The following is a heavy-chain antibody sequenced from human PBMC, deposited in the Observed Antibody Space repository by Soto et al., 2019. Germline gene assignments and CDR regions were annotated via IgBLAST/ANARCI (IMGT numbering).Heavy chain of an antibody. J-gene: IGHJ4*02. V-gene: IGHV3-49*04. Sequence: GGSLRLSCVASGFTFSDYSMVWVRQSPGKGLEWVGFIRSKAYGETTEYAASVKGRFTISRDDSKSIAYLQMNSLKTEDTAVYYCSKGGHADYWGQGTLVTVSS. CDR1: GFTFSDYS. CDR3: SKGGHADY. D-gene: IGHD2-15*01. CDR2: IRSKAYGETT.